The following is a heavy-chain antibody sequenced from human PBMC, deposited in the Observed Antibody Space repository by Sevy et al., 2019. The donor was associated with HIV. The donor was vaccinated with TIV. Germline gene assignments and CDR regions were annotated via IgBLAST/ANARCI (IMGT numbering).Heavy chain of an antibody. CDR2: IYSDETT. CDR1: GFTVSGNY. J-gene: IGHJ4*02. CDR3: ARGKSGYGYALNY. Sequence: GGSLRLSCEASGFTVSGNYMAWVRQAPGKGLEGVSVIYSDETTYHADSVKDRFTISRDNSKNMLYLQMSSLRAEDTAIYYCARGKSGYGYALNYWGQGTLVTVSS. D-gene: IGHD5-18*01. V-gene: IGHV3-66*01.